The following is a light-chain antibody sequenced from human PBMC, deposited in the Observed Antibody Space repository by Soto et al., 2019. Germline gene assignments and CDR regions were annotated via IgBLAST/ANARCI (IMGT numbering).Light chain of an antibody. V-gene: IGLV8-61*01. CDR1: SGSVSTSYY. CDR2: STN. Sequence: QAVVTQEPSFSVSLGRTVTLTCGLSSGSVSTSYYPSWYQQTPGQAPRTLIYSTNTRSSGVPDRFSGSILGNKAALTITGAQADDESDYYCVLYMGSGMWVFGGGTNLTVL. CDR3: VLYMGSGMWV. J-gene: IGLJ3*02.